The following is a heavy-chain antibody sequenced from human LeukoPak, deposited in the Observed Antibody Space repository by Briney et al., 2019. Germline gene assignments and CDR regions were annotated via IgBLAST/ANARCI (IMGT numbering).Heavy chain of an antibody. CDR2: IYYSGGT. Sequence: PSETLSLTCTVSGGSISSYYWGWIRQPPGKGLEWSGYIYYSGGTNYNPSLKSRVTISVDTSKNQFSLRLSSVTAADTAVYYCARVKEDYYYYYGMDVWGRGTTVTVSS. J-gene: IGHJ6*02. V-gene: IGHV4-59*01. CDR3: ARVKEDYYYYYGMDV. CDR1: GGSISSYY.